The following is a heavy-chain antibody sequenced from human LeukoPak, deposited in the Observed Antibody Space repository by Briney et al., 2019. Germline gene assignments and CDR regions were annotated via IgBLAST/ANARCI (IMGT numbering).Heavy chain of an antibody. V-gene: IGHV3-21*01. CDR1: GFTFSSYS. Sequence: GGSLRLSCAASGFTFSSYSMNWVRQAPGKGLEWVSSISSSSSYIYYADSVKGRFTISRDNAKNSLYLQMNSLRAEDTAVYYCARDGGSTSCYYPWGQGTLVTVSS. CDR2: ISSSSSYI. CDR3: ARDGGSTSCYYP. D-gene: IGHD2-2*01. J-gene: IGHJ5*02.